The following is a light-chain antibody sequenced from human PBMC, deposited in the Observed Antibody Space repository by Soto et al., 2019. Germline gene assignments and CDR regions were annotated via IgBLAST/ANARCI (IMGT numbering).Light chain of an antibody. Sequence: QSVLTQPASVSGSPGQSITISCTGTSSDVGGYNYVSWYQHHPGKAPKVMISDVSIRPSGVSKRFSGSKSGNTASLTSSGLQAEDEADYYCSSYTISSTLVFGGGTKVTVL. CDR1: SSDVGGYNY. V-gene: IGLV2-14*03. J-gene: IGLJ2*01. CDR2: DVS. CDR3: SSYTISSTLV.